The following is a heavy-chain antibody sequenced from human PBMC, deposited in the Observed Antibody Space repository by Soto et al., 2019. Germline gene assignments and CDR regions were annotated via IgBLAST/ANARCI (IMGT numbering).Heavy chain of an antibody. J-gene: IGHJ4*02. CDR3: ARGRYYSDY. Sequence: SETLSLTCTVSGGSISSDYWSWIRQPPGKGLEWIGYMYHSGSTNYNPSLKSRVTISIDTSKNQFSLRLSSVTAADTAVYYCARGRYYSDYWGQGALVTVSS. V-gene: IGHV4-59*01. CDR1: GGSISSDY. CDR2: MYHSGST.